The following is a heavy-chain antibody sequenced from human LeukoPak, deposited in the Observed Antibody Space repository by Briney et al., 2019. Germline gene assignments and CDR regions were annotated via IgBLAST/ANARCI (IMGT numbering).Heavy chain of an antibody. Sequence: PGGSLRLSCAASGFDVTSKYMTWVRQTPEKGLDWVSVIYNAASTLYAASVKGRFTIPRDKSKNTLYLEMNSLRAEDTAVYYCARGDGYYYGSGSYCDFWGQGTLVTVSS. CDR1: GFDVTSKY. D-gene: IGHD3-10*01. J-gene: IGHJ4*02. CDR3: ARGDGYYYGSGSYCDF. CDR2: IYNAAST. V-gene: IGHV3-66*01.